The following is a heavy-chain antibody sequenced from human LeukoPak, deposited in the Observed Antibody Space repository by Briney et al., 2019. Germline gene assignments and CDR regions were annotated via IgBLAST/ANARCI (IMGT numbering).Heavy chain of an antibody. J-gene: IGHJ4*02. V-gene: IGHV1-18*01. D-gene: IGHD3-3*01. Sequence: ASVKVSCKASGYTFNSYDINWVRQATGQGLEWMGRISGYNGNTKYAQKLQGRVTMTTDTSTSTAYMELRSLRSDETAVYYCARDLGGISTPYDYWGQGTLVTVSS. CDR1: GYTFNSYD. CDR3: ARDLGGISTPYDY. CDR2: ISGYNGNT.